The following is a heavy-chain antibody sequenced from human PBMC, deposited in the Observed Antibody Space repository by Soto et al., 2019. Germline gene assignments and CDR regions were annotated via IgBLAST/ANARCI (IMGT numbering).Heavy chain of an antibody. CDR2: IYDSGDA. V-gene: IGHV4-59*03. J-gene: IGHJ3*02. D-gene: IGHD2-21*02. CDR3: VSSRTAVFGDALDI. Sequence: LSLTCSVSGDSISSYFKNWIRQAPGKGLEWIGCIYDSGDANYNPSLKSRVTISLDTSKKQFSLKLSSVTAADTAVYYCVSSRTAVFGDALDIWALGTMVTVSS. CDR1: GDSISSYF.